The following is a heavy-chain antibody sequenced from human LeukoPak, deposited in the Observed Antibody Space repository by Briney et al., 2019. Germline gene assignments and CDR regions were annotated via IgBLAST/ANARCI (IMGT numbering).Heavy chain of an antibody. CDR1: GFTVSSNY. CDR2: IYSGGST. Sequence: GGSLRLSCAASGFTVSSNYMSWVRQAPGKGLEWVSMIYSGGSTYYADSVKGRFTISRGNSKNTLDLQMNSLRAEDTAVYYCARRGHGYGSPFDYWGQGTLVTVSS. J-gene: IGHJ4*02. CDR3: ARRGHGYGSPFDY. V-gene: IGHV3-66*04. D-gene: IGHD5-18*01.